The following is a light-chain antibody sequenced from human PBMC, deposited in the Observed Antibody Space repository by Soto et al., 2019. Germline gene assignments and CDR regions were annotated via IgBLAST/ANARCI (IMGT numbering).Light chain of an antibody. CDR1: SSDIGRYNYNY. V-gene: IGLV2-14*01. Sequence: QSALTQPASVSGSPGQSITISCTGSSSDIGRYNYNYVSWYQQHPGKAPKLIIYEVNNRPSGVSNRFSGSKSGNTASLTISGLQADDEAYYHCSSYTTSTTLIFGGGTQLTVL. CDR3: SSYTTSTTLI. J-gene: IGLJ2*01. CDR2: EVN.